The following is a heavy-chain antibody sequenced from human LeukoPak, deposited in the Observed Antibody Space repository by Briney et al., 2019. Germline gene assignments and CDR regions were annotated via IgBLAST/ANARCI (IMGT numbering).Heavy chain of an antibody. CDR1: GGSISSFY. CDR2: IYYSGST. D-gene: IGHD6-19*01. Sequence: SETLSLTCTVSGGSISSFYWSWIRQPPGKGLEWIGYIYYSGSTNYNPSLKSRVTISVDTSKNQFSLKLSSVTAADTAVYYCARVAVPYYYYYGMDVWGQGTTVTVSS. CDR3: ARVAVPYYYYYGMDV. V-gene: IGHV4-59*01. J-gene: IGHJ6*02.